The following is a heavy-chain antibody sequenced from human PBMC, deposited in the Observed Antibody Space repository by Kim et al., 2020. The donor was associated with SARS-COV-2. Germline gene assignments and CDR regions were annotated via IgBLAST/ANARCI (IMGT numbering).Heavy chain of an antibody. CDR1: GGTISSGGYY. Sequence: SETLSLTCTVSGGTISSGGYYWSWIRQHPGKGLEWIGYIDYSGRTYYNPSLKSRVTISVDTSKNQFSLKLSSVTAADTAVYYCARDRGSSSWYSADAFDIWGQGTMVTVSS. D-gene: IGHD6-13*01. CDR3: ARDRGSSSWYSADAFDI. CDR2: IDYSGRT. V-gene: IGHV4-31*03. J-gene: IGHJ3*02.